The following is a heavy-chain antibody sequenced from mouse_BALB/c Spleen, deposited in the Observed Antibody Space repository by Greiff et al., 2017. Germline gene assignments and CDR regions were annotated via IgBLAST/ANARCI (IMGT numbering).Heavy chain of an antibody. CDR2: ISSGSSTI. CDR3: ARDYRYDEGSQDY. D-gene: IGHD2-14*01. J-gene: IGHJ2*01. Sequence: EVKLVESGGGLVQPGGSRKLSCAASGFTFSSFGMHWVRQAPEKGLEWVAYISSGSSTIYYADTVKGRFTISRDNPKNTLFLQMTSLRSEDTAMYYCARDYRYDEGSQDYWGQGTTLTVSS. V-gene: IGHV5-17*02. CDR1: GFTFSSFG.